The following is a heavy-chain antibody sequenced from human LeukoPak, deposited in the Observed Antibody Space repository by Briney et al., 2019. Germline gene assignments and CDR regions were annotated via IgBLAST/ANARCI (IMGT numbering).Heavy chain of an antibody. V-gene: IGHV3-7*01. CDR2: INQDGSKK. CDR3: ARDLGDNSSWYEPSGAFDI. CDR1: GFTFNNYW. J-gene: IGHJ3*02. D-gene: IGHD6-13*01. Sequence: GGSLRLSCEVSGFTFNNYWMSWVRQAPGKGLEWLANINQDGSKKYYVDSVKGRFTIYRDTAKNSLYLQMNSLRAEDTAVFYCARDLGDNSSWYEPSGAFDIWGQGTVVTVSS.